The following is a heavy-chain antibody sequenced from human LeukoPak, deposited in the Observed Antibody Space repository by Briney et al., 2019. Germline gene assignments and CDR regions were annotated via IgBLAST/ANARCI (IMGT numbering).Heavy chain of an antibody. Sequence: GGSLRLSCAASGFTFSSSAMSWVRQAPGKGLEWVSSISSSGGTTYYADSVKGRLTISRDNSKNTLYLQMNSLRAEDTAVYCCAKEGFDNWGQGTLVTVSS. CDR2: ISSSGGTT. V-gene: IGHV3-23*01. CDR1: GFTFSSSA. J-gene: IGHJ4*02. CDR3: AKEGFDN.